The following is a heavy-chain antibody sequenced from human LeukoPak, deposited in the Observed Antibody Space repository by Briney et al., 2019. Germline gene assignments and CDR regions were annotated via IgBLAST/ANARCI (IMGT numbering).Heavy chain of an antibody. Sequence: PGGSLRLSCAASGFTFSSYGMHWFRQAPGKGLEWVAVIWYDGSNKYYADSVKGRFTISRDNSKNTLYLQMNSLRAEDTAVYYCARDLYYYDSSGPSGYWGQGTLVTVSS. V-gene: IGHV3-33*01. D-gene: IGHD3-22*01. CDR3: ARDLYYYDSSGPSGY. CDR1: GFTFSSYG. J-gene: IGHJ4*02. CDR2: IWYDGSNK.